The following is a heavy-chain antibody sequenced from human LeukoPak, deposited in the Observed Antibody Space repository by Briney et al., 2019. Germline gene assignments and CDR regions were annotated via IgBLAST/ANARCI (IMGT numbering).Heavy chain of an antibody. CDR2: IYYSGNT. Sequence: ASETLSLTCTVSGGAISSSDYYWGWIRQPPGKGLEWIGNIYYSGNTFYHPPLKSRLTISVATSKNHFSLKLSSVTAADTAVYYCARYSGSHYAFDIWGQGTMVTVSS. D-gene: IGHD1-26*01. V-gene: IGHV4-39*02. CDR3: ARYSGSHYAFDI. J-gene: IGHJ3*02. CDR1: GGAISSSDYY.